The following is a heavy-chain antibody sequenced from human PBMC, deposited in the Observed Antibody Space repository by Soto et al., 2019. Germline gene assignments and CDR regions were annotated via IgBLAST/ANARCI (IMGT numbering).Heavy chain of an antibody. J-gene: IGHJ6*02. CDR3: ARGGYFDSSGYYASYSYGLDV. Sequence: ASVKVYCKACGYTFTSYAIHWVRQAPGQRLEWMGWINAGNGNTKYSRKFQGRVTITRDTSASTAYMELSSLRSEDTAVYYCARGGYFDSSGYYASYSYGLDVWGQGSTVTVSS. CDR1: GYTFTSYA. D-gene: IGHD3-22*01. CDR2: INAGNGNT. V-gene: IGHV1-3*01.